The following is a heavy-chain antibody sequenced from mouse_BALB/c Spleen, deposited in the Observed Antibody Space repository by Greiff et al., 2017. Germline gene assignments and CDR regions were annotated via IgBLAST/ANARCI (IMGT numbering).Heavy chain of an antibody. CDR3: TRYSSGMDY. D-gene: IGHD3-1*01. V-gene: IGHV1S81*02. Sequence: QVQLQQSGAELVKPGASVKLSCKASGYTFTSYYMYWVKQRPGQGLEWIGEINPSNGGTNFNEKFKSKATLTVDKSSSTAYMQLSSLTSEDSAVYYCTRYSSGMDYWGQGTSVTGSS. J-gene: IGHJ4*01. CDR1: GYTFTSYY. CDR2: INPSNGGT.